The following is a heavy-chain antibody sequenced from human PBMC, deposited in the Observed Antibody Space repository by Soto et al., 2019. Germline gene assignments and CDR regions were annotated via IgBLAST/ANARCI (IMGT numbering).Heavy chain of an antibody. D-gene: IGHD6-25*01. Sequence: ASAKGAYQASGYTVTSYGINWVRQAPGQGVEWMGWISAYNGNTNYAQKLQGRVTMTTDTSTSTAYMELRSLRSDDTAVYYCARYSSAGYGMDVWGHGTTVTVSS. CDR3: ARYSSAGYGMDV. CDR1: GYTVTSYG. V-gene: IGHV1-18*01. J-gene: IGHJ6*02. CDR2: ISAYNGNT.